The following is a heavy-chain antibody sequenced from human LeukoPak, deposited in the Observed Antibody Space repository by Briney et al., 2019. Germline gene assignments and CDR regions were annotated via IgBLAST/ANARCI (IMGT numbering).Heavy chain of an antibody. D-gene: IGHD1-26*01. V-gene: IGHV1-8*01. CDR2: MNPNSGNT. Sequence: GASVKVSCKASGYSFTSYDINWVRQATGQGLEWMGWMNPNSGNTGYAQKFQGRVTMTRSTSTITAYMELSSLRSEDTAVYYCARVQRAEFPPKYYFDYWGQGTLVTVSS. CDR1: GYSFTSYD. CDR3: ARVQRAEFPPKYYFDY. J-gene: IGHJ4*02.